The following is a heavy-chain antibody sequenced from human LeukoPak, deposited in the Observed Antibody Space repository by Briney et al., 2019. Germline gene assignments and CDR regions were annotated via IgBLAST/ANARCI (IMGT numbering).Heavy chain of an antibody. V-gene: IGHV3-23*01. D-gene: IGHD4-17*01. CDR1: GFTFNTYG. J-gene: IGHJ6*03. Sequence: PGGTLRLSCAASGFTFNTYGMSWVRQAPGKGLEWVSGISGSGGATYYADSVKGRFTISRDNSKNTLYLQMYSLRAEDTAVYYCAKIPYGDYVLDYYYYMDVWGKGTTVTISS. CDR3: AKIPYGDYVLDYYYYMDV. CDR2: ISGSGGAT.